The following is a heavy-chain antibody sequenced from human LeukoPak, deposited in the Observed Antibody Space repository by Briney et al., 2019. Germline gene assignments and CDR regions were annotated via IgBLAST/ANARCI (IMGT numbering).Heavy chain of an antibody. J-gene: IGHJ5*02. D-gene: IGHD2-15*01. CDR1: GGSISSYY. CDR3: ARDSCSGGSCYSGWFDP. CDR2: IYYSGST. V-gene: IGHV4-59*01. Sequence: SETLSLTCTVSGGSISSYYWSWIRQPPGKGLEWIGYIYYSGSTNYNPSLKSRVTISVDTSKNQFSLKLSSVTVADTAVYYCARDSCSGGSCYSGWFDPWGQGTLVTVSS.